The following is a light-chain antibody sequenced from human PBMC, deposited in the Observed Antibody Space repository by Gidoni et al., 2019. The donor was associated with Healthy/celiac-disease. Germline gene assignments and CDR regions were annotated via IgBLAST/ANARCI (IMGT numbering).Light chain of an antibody. V-gene: IGKV4-1*01. CDR1: QSVLYSSNNKNY. J-gene: IGKJ1*01. CDR2: WAS. Sequence: DIVMTQSPDSLAVSLGERATINCKSSQSVLYSSNNKNYLAWYQQKPGQPPMLLIYWASTRESGVPDRFSGSGSGTDFTPTSSSLQAEDVTVYYCQQYYSTPWTFGQGTKVDIK. CDR3: QQYYSTPWT.